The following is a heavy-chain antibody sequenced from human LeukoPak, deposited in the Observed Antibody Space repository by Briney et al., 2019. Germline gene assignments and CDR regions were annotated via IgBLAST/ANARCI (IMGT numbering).Heavy chain of an antibody. V-gene: IGHV5-51*01. Sequence: GESLKISCKGSGYSFTSYWIAWVRQMPGKGLEWMGIIYPDDSDTRYSPSFRGQVTISADKSISTAYLQWSSLMASDTAMYYCARRDSYWYYFDYWGQGTLVTVSS. J-gene: IGHJ4*02. D-gene: IGHD2-8*02. CDR2: IYPDDSDT. CDR3: ARRDSYWYYFDY. CDR1: GYSFTSYW.